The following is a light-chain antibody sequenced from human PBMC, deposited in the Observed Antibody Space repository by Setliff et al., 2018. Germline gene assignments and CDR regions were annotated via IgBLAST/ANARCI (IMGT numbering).Light chain of an antibody. Sequence: SALTQPRSVSGSPGQSVTISCTGTSSDVGRYNFVSWYQQHPGKAPKLIIYDVTKRPSGVPDRFSGSKSGNTASLTISGLQAEDEADYSCCSYADTYISAFGTGTRSPS. J-gene: IGLJ1*01. CDR1: SSDVGRYNF. CDR3: CSYADTYISA. CDR2: DVT. V-gene: IGLV2-11*01.